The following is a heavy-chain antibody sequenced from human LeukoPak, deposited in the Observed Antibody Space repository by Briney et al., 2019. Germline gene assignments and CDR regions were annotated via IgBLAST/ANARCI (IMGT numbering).Heavy chain of an antibody. V-gene: IGHV3-53*04. J-gene: IGHJ6*02. CDR1: GFSVSNTY. CDR3: ARSAARLRYYYAMDV. CDR2: IYSGDSGVST. D-gene: IGHD6-6*01. Sequence: PGGSLRLSCAASGFSVSNTYTSWVRQAPGKGLGWVSVIYSGDSGVSTYYADSVKGRFTISRHNSKNTLYLQMSSLRAEDTAVYFCARSAARLRYYYAMDVWGQGTTVTVCS.